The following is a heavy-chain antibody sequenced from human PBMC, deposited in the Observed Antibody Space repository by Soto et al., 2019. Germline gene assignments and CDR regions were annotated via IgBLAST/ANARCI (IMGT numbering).Heavy chain of an antibody. Sequence: QVQLVESGGGVVQPGRSLRLSCAASGFTFSSYGMHWVRQAPGKGLEWVAVIWYDGSNKYYADSVKGRFTISRDNSKNTLYLQRNSLRAEDTAVYYCARDSRFLLLDVWGQGTTVTVSS. CDR3: ARDSRFLLLDV. J-gene: IGHJ6*02. CDR2: IWYDGSNK. CDR1: GFTFSSYG. V-gene: IGHV3-33*01. D-gene: IGHD3-3*01.